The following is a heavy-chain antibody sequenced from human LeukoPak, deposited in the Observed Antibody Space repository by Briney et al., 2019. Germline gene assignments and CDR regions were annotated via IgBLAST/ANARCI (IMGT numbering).Heavy chain of an antibody. V-gene: IGHV3-30*04. J-gene: IGHJ4*02. CDR2: TSHDGVDK. D-gene: IGHD2-2*01. CDR3: AKGGYCSATRCYVGKGMDD. CDR1: GFTFSSYA. Sequence: GGSLRLSCAASGFTFSSYAMHWVRQAPGKGLEWVAVTSHDGVDKYYADSVKGRFTISRDNSKNTVSLQVNSLRAEDTAAYYCAKGGYCSATRCYVGKGMDDWGQGTLVTVSS.